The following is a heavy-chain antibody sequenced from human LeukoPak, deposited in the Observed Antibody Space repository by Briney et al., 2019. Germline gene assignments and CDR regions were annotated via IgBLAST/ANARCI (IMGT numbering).Heavy chain of an antibody. Sequence: PSETLSLTCAVYGGSFSGYYWSWIRQPPGKGLEWIGYIYYSGSTNYNPSLKSRVTISVDTPKNQFSLKLSSVTAADTAVYYCARHGSSSSWYVDNWGQGTLVTVSS. CDR3: ARHGSSSSWYVDN. J-gene: IGHJ4*02. CDR2: IYYSGST. D-gene: IGHD6-13*01. CDR1: GGSFSGYY. V-gene: IGHV4-59*08.